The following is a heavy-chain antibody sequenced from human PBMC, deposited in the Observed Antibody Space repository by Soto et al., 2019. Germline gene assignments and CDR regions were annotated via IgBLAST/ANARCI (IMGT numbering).Heavy chain of an antibody. D-gene: IGHD1-26*01. CDR2: ISQTGSVI. CDR1: GFNFRIYT. V-gene: IGHV3-21*01. Sequence: GGSLRLSCAASGFNFRIYTMNWVRQAPGKGLEWVSSISQTGSVIFYADSVEGRFTISRDNAKNSVFLQMNSLNAEDTAVYYCARVGGSYFGSAWGQGTLVTVSS. CDR3: ARVGGSYFGSA. J-gene: IGHJ5*02.